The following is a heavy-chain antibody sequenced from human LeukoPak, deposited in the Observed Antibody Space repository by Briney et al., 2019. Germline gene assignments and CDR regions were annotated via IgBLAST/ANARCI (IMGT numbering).Heavy chain of an antibody. V-gene: IGHV3-23*01. CDR2: ISGSGGST. CDR3: AKDHAGGFDY. D-gene: IGHD2-8*01. Sequence: GGSLRLSCAVSGFTFSSYAMSWVRQAPGKGLEWVSGISGSGGSTCYADSVKGRFTISRDNSNNTLYLHMNSLRAEDTAVYYCAKDHAGGFDYWGQGTLVTVSS. J-gene: IGHJ4*02. CDR1: GFTFSSYA.